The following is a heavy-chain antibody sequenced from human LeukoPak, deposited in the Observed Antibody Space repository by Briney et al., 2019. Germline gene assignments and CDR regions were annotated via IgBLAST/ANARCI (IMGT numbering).Heavy chain of an antibody. J-gene: IGHJ4*02. Sequence: GGSLRLSCAASGFTFDDYAMHWVRQAPGKGLEWVSGISWNSGSIGYADSVKGRFTISRDNAKNSLYLQMNSLRAEDTALYYCAKLVRDYGADYFDYWGQGTLVAVSS. CDR1: GFTFDDYA. V-gene: IGHV3-9*01. D-gene: IGHD4-17*01. CDR2: ISWNSGSI. CDR3: AKLVRDYGADYFDY.